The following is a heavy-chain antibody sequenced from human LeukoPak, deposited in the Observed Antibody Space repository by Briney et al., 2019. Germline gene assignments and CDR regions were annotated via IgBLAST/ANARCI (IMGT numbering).Heavy chain of an antibody. CDR1: GYTFTGYY. V-gene: IGHV1-2*02. J-gene: IGHJ4*02. Sequence: ASVKVSCKASGYTFTGYYMHWVRQAPGQGLEWMGWINPNSGGTNYAQKFQGRVTMTRDTSISTVYMELSRLRSDDTAVYYCARSLRWDSGYDKTYCGGDCYPEPSFDYWGQGTLVTVSS. CDR2: INPNSGGT. D-gene: IGHD2-21*02. CDR3: ARSLRWDSGYDKTYCGGDCYPEPSFDY.